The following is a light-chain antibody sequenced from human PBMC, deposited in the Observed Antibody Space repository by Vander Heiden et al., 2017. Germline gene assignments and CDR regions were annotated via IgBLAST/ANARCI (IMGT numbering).Light chain of an antibody. V-gene: IGKV1-5*03. J-gene: IGKJ1*01. CDR2: KAS. CDR3: QQYYNFWT. Sequence: DIQMTQSPSTLSASVGDRVTMTCRASQSVVTWLAWYQQKPGRAPKLLISKASSLESGVPSRFSGSGSGTEFTLSISSLQPDDFGTYYCQQYYNFWTFGQGTKVEIK. CDR1: QSVVTW.